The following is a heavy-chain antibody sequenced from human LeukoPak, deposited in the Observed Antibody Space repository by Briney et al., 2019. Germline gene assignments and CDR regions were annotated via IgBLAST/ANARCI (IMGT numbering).Heavy chain of an antibody. CDR1: GYTFTNYY. CDR3: ASPSYYDSSGYRSLVY. J-gene: IGHJ4*02. Sequence: GASVNVSFKASGYTFTNYYMHWVRQAPGQGLEWMGIINPSGGSTSYAQKFQGRVTMTRDTSTSTVYMELSSLRSEDTAVYYCASPSYYDSSGYRSLVYWGQGTLVTVSS. D-gene: IGHD3-22*01. V-gene: IGHV1-46*01. CDR2: INPSGGST.